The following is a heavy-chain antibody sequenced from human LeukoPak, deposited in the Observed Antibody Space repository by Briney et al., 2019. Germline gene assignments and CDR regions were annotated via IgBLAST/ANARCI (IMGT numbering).Heavy chain of an antibody. CDR3: ARARRGSYYYMDV. CDR1: GYTFTSYY. D-gene: IGHD1-26*01. CDR2: INPSGGST. J-gene: IGHJ6*03. V-gene: IGHV1-46*01. Sequence: ASVKVSCKASGYTFTSYYMHWVRQAPGQGLEWMGIINPSGGSTSYAQKFQGRVTMTRDMSTGTVYMELSSLRSEDTAVYYCARARRGSYYYMDVWGKGTTVTVSS.